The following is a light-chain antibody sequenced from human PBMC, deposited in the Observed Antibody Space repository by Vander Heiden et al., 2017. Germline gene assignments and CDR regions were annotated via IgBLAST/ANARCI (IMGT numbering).Light chain of an antibody. V-gene: IGLV2-14*03. Sequence: QSALTQPASVSWSPGQPITLSCTGTSSDVGGYDYVSWYQQHPGKAPKLMIYDVSKRPSGVSNRFSGSKSGNTASLTISGLQAEDEADYYCSSYTSSSSLFGGGTKLTVL. CDR3: SSYTSSSSL. CDR1: SSDVGGYDY. CDR2: DVS. J-gene: IGLJ2*01.